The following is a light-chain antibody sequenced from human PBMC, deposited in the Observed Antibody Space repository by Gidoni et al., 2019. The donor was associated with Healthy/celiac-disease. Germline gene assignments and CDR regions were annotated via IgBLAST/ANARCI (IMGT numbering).Light chain of an antibody. Sequence: QSVLPQPPSASGTPGQRVTISCSGSSSNIGNNTVNWYQQPPGTAPKPLIYSNNQRPSGVPDRFSGSKSGTSASLAISGLQSEDEADYYCAAWDDSLNGYVFGTGTKVTVL. CDR3: AAWDDSLNGYV. CDR2: SNN. J-gene: IGLJ1*01. CDR1: SSNIGNNT. V-gene: IGLV1-44*01.